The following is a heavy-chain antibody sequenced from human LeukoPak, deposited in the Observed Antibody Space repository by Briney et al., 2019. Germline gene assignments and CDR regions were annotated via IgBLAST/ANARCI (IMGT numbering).Heavy chain of an antibody. CDR2: INPNSGGT. V-gene: IGHV1-2*02. Sequence: ASVKVSCKASGYTFTGYYMRWVRQAPGQGLEWMGWINPNSGGTNYAQKFQGRVTMTRDTSISTLYMEVSRLRSDDTAVYYCASAGAVNWGSATYYSDYWGQGTLVTVSS. CDR1: GYTFTGYY. D-gene: IGHD7-27*01. CDR3: ASAGAVNWGSATYYSDY. J-gene: IGHJ4*02.